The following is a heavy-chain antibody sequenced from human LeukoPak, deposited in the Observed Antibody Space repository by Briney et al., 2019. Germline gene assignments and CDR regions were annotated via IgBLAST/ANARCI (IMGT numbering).Heavy chain of an antibody. CDR1: GFSFSGYA. CDR2: ISHNGGST. CDR3: AKDDAWLRFGE. J-gene: IGHJ4*02. V-gene: IGHV3-23*01. D-gene: IGHD3-10*01. Sequence: GGSLRLSCSASGFSFSGYALSWVRQAPGKGLEWVSSISHNGGSTLYADSVKGRFTISRDNSKNTLYLEVISLTAEDTAVYYCAKDDAWLRFGEWSQGTLVTVSS.